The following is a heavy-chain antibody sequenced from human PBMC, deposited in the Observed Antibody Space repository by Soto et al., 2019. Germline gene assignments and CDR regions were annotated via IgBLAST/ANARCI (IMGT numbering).Heavy chain of an antibody. V-gene: IGHV5-10-1*01. CDR3: ARGDSSSSGPYYYGMDV. CDR2: IDPSDSYT. D-gene: IGHD6-6*01. CDR1: GYSFTSYW. J-gene: IGHJ6*02. Sequence: GESLKISCKGSGYSFTSYWISWVRQMPGKGLEWMGRIDPSDSYTNYSPSLQGHVTISADKSISTAYLQWSSLKASDTAMYYCARGDSSSSGPYYYGMDVWGQGTTVTVSS.